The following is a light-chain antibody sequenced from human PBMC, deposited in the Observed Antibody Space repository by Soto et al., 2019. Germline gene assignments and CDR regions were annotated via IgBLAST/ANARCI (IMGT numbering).Light chain of an antibody. V-gene: IGLV1-40*01. CDR3: QSYDSSLSGFYV. Sequence: QSVLTQPPSVSGAPGQRVTISCTGSSSNTGAGYDVHWYQQLPGGAPRLLIYANSNRPSGVPDRFSGSRSGTSASLAFTGLQAEDEADYSCQSYDSSLSGFYVFGTGTKVTVL. CDR2: ANS. J-gene: IGLJ1*01. CDR1: SSNTGAGYD.